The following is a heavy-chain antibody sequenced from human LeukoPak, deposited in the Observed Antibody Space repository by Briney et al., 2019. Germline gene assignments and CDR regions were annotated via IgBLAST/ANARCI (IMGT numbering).Heavy chain of an antibody. J-gene: IGHJ4*02. V-gene: IGHV3-20*04. D-gene: IGHD6-13*01. CDR1: GFIFDDYG. Sequence: TGGSLRLSCAASGFIFDDYGMSWVRQAPGKGLEWVSGINWNGGSTGYADSVKGRFTISRDNAKNSLYLQMNSLRAEDTALYYCARDFGSSNYFDYWGQGTLVTVSS. CDR2: INWNGGST. CDR3: ARDFGSSNYFDY.